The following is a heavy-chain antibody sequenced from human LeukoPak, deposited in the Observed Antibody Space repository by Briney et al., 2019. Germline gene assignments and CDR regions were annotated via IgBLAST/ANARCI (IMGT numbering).Heavy chain of an antibody. V-gene: IGHV1-8*03. Sequence: GASVKVSCKASGYTFTIYDINWVRQATGQGLEWMGWMNPNSGNTGYAQKFQGRVTITRNTSISTAYMELSSLRSEDTAVYYCARRTQWELRWAKRLFWFDPWGQGTLVTVSS. D-gene: IGHD1-26*01. CDR1: GYTFTIYD. CDR3: ARRTQWELRWAKRLFWFDP. J-gene: IGHJ5*02. CDR2: MNPNSGNT.